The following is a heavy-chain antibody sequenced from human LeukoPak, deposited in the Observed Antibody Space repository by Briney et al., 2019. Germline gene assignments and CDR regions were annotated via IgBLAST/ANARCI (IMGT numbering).Heavy chain of an antibody. CDR1: GGSIRSYY. CDR2: IYFSGST. J-gene: IGHJ4*02. D-gene: IGHD3-3*01. Sequence: PSETLSLTCTVSGGSIRSYYWSWIRQPPGKGLEWIGYIYFSGSTSYNPSLKSRVTISVDRSKNQFSLKLSSVAAADTAAYYCARSYDTNFDYWGQGTLVTVSS. CDR3: ARSYDTNFDY. V-gene: IGHV4-59*01.